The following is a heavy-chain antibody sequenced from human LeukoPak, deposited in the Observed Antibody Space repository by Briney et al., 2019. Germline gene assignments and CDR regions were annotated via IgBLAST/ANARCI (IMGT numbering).Heavy chain of an antibody. V-gene: IGHV4-4*07. J-gene: IGHJ4*02. D-gene: IGHD6-19*01. CDR3: ARDRSSGWYVVDY. CDR1: GGSISSYY. Sequence: SETLSLTCTVSGGSISSYYWSWIRQPAGTALEWIGRIYTSGTITYNPSLKSRVTMSIDTSKNQFSLKLSSVTAADTAVYYCARDRSSGWYVVDYWGQGTLVTVSS. CDR2: IYTSGTI.